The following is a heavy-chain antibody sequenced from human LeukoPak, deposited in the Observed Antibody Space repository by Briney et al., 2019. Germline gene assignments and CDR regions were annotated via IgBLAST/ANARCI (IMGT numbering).Heavy chain of an antibody. CDR3: AREVQGYFDWLLYSYYFDY. Sequence: PSETLSLTCTVSGGSISRYYWSWIRQPPGKGLEWIGYIYSSGSTNYNPSLKSRVTISVDTSKNQFSLKLSSVTAADTAVYYCAREVQGYFDWLLYSYYFDYWGQGTLVTVSS. V-gene: IGHV4-4*08. D-gene: IGHD3-9*01. J-gene: IGHJ4*02. CDR1: GGSISRYY. CDR2: IYSSGST.